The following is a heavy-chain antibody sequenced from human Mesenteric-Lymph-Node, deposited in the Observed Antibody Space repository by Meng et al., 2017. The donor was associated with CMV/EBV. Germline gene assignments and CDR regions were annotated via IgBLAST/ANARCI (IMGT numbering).Heavy chain of an antibody. CDR1: GSFRGYY. Sequence: GSFRGYYWNWIRQPPGKGLEWIGEISLSGSTNYNPSLKSRVTISVDTSKSQFSLKLRSVTAADTAVYYCAREPIYCSGTTCYHFDYWGQGTLVTVSS. J-gene: IGHJ4*01. V-gene: IGHV4-34*01. CDR3: AREPIYCSGTTCYHFDY. D-gene: IGHD2-2*01. CDR2: ISLSGST.